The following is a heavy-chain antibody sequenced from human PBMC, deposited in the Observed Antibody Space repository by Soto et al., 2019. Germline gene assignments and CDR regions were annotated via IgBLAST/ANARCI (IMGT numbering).Heavy chain of an antibody. CDR3: ARDPRKPPLNC. Sequence: SETLSLTCTVSGGSISSGDYYWSWIRQHPGKGLEWIGYISYSGSTYYNPSLKSRLTISVDTSKNQFSLKLSSVTAADTAVYYCARDPRKPPLNCWGQGTLVTVSS. J-gene: IGHJ4*02. CDR1: GGSISSGDYY. CDR2: ISYSGST. V-gene: IGHV4-31*03.